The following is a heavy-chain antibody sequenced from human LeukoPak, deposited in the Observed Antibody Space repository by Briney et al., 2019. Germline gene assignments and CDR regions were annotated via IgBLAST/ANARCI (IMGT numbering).Heavy chain of an antibody. CDR2: IIPILGIA. D-gene: IGHD4-17*01. V-gene: IGHV1-69*04. Sequence: ASVKVSCKASGGTFSSYAISWVRQAPGQGLEWMGRIIPILGIANYAQKFQGRVTITADKSTSTAYMELSSLRSEDTAVYYCARANPESGMPPVPTYYYGMGVWGQGTTVTVSS. J-gene: IGHJ6*02. CDR3: ARANPESGMPPVPTYYYGMGV. CDR1: GGTFSSYA.